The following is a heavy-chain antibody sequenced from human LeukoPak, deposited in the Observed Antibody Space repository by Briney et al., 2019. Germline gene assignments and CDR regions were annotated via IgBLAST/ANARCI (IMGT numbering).Heavy chain of an antibody. CDR2: IHSDGTTT. CDR3: ARRGDYADY. D-gene: IGHD4-17*01. J-gene: IGHJ4*02. CDR1: GFTLSSYW. V-gene: IGHV3-74*01. Sequence: GGSLRLSCAASGFTLSSYWMHWVRQAPGKGLVWVSRIHSDGTTTNYADSVKGRFTISRDNAKNTLYLQMNSLRAEDTAVYYCARRGDYADYCGQGTLVTVSS.